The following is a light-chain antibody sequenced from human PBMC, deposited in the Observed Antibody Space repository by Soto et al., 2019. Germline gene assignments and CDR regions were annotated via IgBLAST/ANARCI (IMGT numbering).Light chain of an antibody. J-gene: IGLJ1*01. V-gene: IGLV2-14*01. CDR1: SSDVGAYNY. CDR2: EVT. CDR3: NSYTTNSNRV. Sequence: LTQPASVSGSPGQSITISCTGTSSDVGAYNYVSWYQHHPGKAPKLMIYEVTNRPSGVSNRFSGSKSGNTASLTISGLQAADEADYYCNSYTTNSNRVFGTGTKGTVL.